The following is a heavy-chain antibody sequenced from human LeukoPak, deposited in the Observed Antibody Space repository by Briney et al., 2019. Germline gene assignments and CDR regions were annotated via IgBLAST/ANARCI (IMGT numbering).Heavy chain of an antibody. Sequence: TGGSLRLSCAASGFTFSSYSMNWVRQAPGKGLEWVSSISSSSSYIYYADSVKGRFTISRDNAKNSLYLQMNSLRAEDTAVYYCARGQYYYGSGYMDVWGKGTTVTISS. CDR3: ARGQYYYGSGYMDV. J-gene: IGHJ6*03. CDR2: ISSSSSYI. D-gene: IGHD3-10*01. V-gene: IGHV3-21*01. CDR1: GFTFSSYS.